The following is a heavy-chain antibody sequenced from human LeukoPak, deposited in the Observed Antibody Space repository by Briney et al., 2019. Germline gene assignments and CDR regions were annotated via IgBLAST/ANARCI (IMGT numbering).Heavy chain of an antibody. CDR1: GFILSSNY. CDR2: IYSGGST. CDR3: ARDLGDY. J-gene: IGHJ4*02. D-gene: IGHD1-26*01. V-gene: IGHV3-66*01. Sequence: GGSLRLSCAASGFILSSNYMTWVRQAPGKGLEWVSVIYSGGSTYYADSVKGRFAISRDSSQNTLYLEMNSLRAEDTAVYYCARDLGDYWGQGTLVTVSS.